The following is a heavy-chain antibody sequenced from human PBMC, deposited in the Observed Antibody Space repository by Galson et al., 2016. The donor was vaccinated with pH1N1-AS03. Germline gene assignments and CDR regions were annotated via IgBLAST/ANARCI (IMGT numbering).Heavy chain of an antibody. J-gene: IGHJ4*02. CDR1: GYTFTNYA. Sequence: SCKASGYTFTNYAVHWVRQAPGQRLEWMGWMNADNTDTKYSQKFQDRVTITRDTFATTAYMELSSLRSEDTAVYYCARTNYYHSSGDYWGQGTLVTVSS. CDR2: MNADNTDT. V-gene: IGHV1-3*01. CDR3: ARTNYYHSSGDY. D-gene: IGHD3-22*01.